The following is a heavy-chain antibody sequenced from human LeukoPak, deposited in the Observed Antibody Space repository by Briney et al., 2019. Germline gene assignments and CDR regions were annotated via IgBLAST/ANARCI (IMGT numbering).Heavy chain of an antibody. D-gene: IGHD3-16*02. CDR3: ARDRYTKNYFDALDL. CDR1: GFNFNNYP. Sequence: PGRSLRLSCAASGFNFNNYPMHWVRQVPGRGPQWVALISYDGIDSYIADSVKGRFSISRDNSKNTLFLQMNSLRPADTAVYYCARDRYTKNYFDALDLWGQGSTVTVSS. CDR2: ISYDGIDS. V-gene: IGHV3-30*04. J-gene: IGHJ3*01.